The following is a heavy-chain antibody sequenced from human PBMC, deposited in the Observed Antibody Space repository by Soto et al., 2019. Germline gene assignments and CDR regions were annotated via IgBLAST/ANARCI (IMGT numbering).Heavy chain of an antibody. CDR1: GFTFSSYA. J-gene: IGHJ2*01. CDR2: ISGSGGGT. V-gene: IGHV3-23*01. D-gene: IGHD4-17*01. CDR3: ATPEYGDYDPGYWYFDL. Sequence: EVQLLESGGGLVQPGGSLRLSCAASGFTFSSYAMTWVRQAPGKGLEWVSSISGSGGGTYYADSVKGRFTISRDNSKNTMYLQMNSLRVEDTAVHYCATPEYGDYDPGYWYFDLWGRGTLVTVSS.